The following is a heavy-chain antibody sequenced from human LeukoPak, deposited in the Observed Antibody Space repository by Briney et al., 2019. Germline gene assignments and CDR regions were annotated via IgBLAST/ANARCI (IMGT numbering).Heavy chain of an antibody. CDR3: AKDQRFGDLNDY. Sequence: GGSLRLSCAASGFIFNNYATSWVRQAPGKGLEWVSAISGSGATTYYADSVKGRFAISRDSSKNTLYLQMTSLRAEDTAVYYCAKDQRFGDLNDYRGQGTLVTVSS. CDR2: ISGSGATT. V-gene: IGHV3-23*01. D-gene: IGHD3-10*01. CDR1: GFIFNNYA. J-gene: IGHJ4*02.